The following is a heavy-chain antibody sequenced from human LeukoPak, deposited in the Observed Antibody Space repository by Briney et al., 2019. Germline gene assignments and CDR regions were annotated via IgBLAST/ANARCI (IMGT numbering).Heavy chain of an antibody. Sequence: PGGSLRLSCAASGFTFSNYAMHWVRQAPGKGLQWAALISYDGTNKDYADSVKGRFTISRDNPKNTLYLQVNSLRAEDTAVYYCVRDLEQWLVTNWFDPWGQGTLVTVSS. J-gene: IGHJ5*02. CDR1: GFTFSNYA. CDR3: VRDLEQWLVTNWFDP. D-gene: IGHD6-19*01. V-gene: IGHV3-30*04. CDR2: ISYDGTNK.